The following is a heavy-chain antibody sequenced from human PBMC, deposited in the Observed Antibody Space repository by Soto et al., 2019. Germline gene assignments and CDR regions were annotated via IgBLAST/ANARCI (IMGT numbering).Heavy chain of an antibody. D-gene: IGHD3-10*01. V-gene: IGHV3-23*01. CDR3: AKDRRPSMVFGPDY. J-gene: IGHJ4*02. CDR2: ISGSGGST. CDR1: GFTFSSYA. Sequence: EVQLLESGGGLVQPGGSLRLSCAASGFTFSSYAMSWVRQAPGKGLAWVSAISGSGGSTYYADSVKGRFTISRDNSKNTLYLQRNSRRAEDTALYYCAKDRRPSMVFGPDYWGKGTLVTVSS.